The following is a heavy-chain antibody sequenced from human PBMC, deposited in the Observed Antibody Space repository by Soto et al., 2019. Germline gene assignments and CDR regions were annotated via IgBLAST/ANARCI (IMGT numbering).Heavy chain of an antibody. CDR1: GYSISSGYY. J-gene: IGHJ3*02. CDR2: IYHSGST. Sequence: SETLSLTCAVSGYSISSGYYWGWIRQPPGKGLEWIGSIYHSGSTYYNPSLKSRVTISVDTSKNQFSLQLSSVTAADTAVSYCAREGLVGAAQRNDAFDICGQRKMVTAS. D-gene: IGHD1-26*01. V-gene: IGHV4-38-2*02. CDR3: AREGLVGAAQRNDAFDI.